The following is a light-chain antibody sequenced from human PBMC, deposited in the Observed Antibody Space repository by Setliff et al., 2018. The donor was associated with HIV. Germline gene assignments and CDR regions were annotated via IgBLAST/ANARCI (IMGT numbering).Light chain of an antibody. V-gene: IGLV1-40*01. CDR1: SSNMGAGYD. J-gene: IGLJ1*01. CDR2: GNN. CDR3: QSYDTSLSGPI. Sequence: APGQRVTISCTGSSSNMGAGYDVHWYQQVPGAAPKLLIYGNNNRPSGVPDRLSGSKSGTSASLAITGLQADDEADYFCQSYDTSLSGPIFGTGTKVTVL.